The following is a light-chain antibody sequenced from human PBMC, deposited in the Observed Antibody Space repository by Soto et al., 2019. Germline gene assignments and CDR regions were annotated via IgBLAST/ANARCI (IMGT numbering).Light chain of an antibody. J-gene: IGLJ1*01. V-gene: IGLV2-14*01. CDR3: GSYTSGSSYV. CDR1: SSDVGLYNY. CDR2: EGS. Sequence: QSALTXPASVSGSPGQSITISCTGTSSDVGLYNYVSWYQQHPGKAPKLIIYEGSKRPSGVSNRFSGSKSGNTASLSVSGLQAEDEADYYCGSYTSGSSYVFGTGTKVTVL.